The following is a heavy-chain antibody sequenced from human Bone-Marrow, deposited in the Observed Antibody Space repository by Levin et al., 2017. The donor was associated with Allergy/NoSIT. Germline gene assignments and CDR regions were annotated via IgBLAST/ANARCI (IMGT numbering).Heavy chain of an antibody. CDR1: GGSFSGYY. D-gene: IGHD2-15*01. V-gene: IGHV4-34*01. CDR2: INHRGST. CDR3: ARGPDIVVVVAATWRNNWFDP. J-gene: IGHJ5*02. Sequence: PSETLSLTCAVYGGSFSGYYWSWIRQPPGKGLEWIGEINHRGSTNYNPSLKSRVTISVDTSKNQFSLKLSSVTAADTAVYYCARGPDIVVVVAATWRNNWFDPWGQGTLVTVSS.